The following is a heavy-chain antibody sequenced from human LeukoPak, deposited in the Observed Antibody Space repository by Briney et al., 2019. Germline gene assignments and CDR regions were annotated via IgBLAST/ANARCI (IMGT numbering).Heavy chain of an antibody. J-gene: IGHJ5*02. CDR1: GFTFSNAW. D-gene: IGHD3-22*01. V-gene: IGHV3-15*07. CDR3: ATDFYDST. Sequence: PGGSLRLSCATSGFTFSNAWMNWVRQAPGKGLEWVGRIRSNSDGGTIDYAAPVKGRFTLSRDDSKTTLYLQMNSLQTEYTAVYYCATDFYDSTWGQGTLVTVSS. CDR2: IRSNSDGGTI.